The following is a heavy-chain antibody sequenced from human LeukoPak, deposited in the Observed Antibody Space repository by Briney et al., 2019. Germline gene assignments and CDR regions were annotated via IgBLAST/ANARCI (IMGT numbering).Heavy chain of an antibody. D-gene: IGHD3-22*01. Sequence: SETLSLTCAVYGGSFSGYSWSWIRQPPGKGLEWIGEIDHSGSTNYNPSLKSRLTISVDTSENQFSLKLSSVTAADTAMYYCARGLDYYDSSGYRLAALGYWGQGTLVTVSS. CDR1: GGSFSGYS. CDR3: ARGLDYYDSSGYRLAALGY. CDR2: IDHSGST. J-gene: IGHJ4*02. V-gene: IGHV4-34*01.